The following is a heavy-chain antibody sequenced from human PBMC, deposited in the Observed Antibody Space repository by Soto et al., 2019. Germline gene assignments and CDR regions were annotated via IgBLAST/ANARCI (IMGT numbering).Heavy chain of an antibody. Sequence: QVQLVQSGAEVRKPGASVTISCRASGYDFLYYTMHWVRQAPGQGLEWMGWLNPGNGNTRSSQRLKGRVTITRDTSTKTAYMKLSSLKSEDTAVYFCARDYGGHSRGLEYWGQGTLVTVS. CDR1: GYDFLYYT. D-gene: IGHD2-21*02. CDR2: LNPGNGNT. J-gene: IGHJ4*02. V-gene: IGHV1-3*01. CDR3: ARDYGGHSRGLEY.